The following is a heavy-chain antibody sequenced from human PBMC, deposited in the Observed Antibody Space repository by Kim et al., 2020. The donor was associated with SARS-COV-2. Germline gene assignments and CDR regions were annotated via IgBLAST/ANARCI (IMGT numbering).Heavy chain of an antibody. CDR3: ARDYYGSENYYYYGMDV. D-gene: IGHD3-10*01. CDR2: IIPIFGTA. CDR1: GGTFSSYA. Sequence: SVKVSCKASGGTFSSYAISWVRQAPGQGLEWMGGIIPIFGTANYAQKFQGRVTITADESTSTAYMELSSLRSEDTAVYYCARDYYGSENYYYYGMDVWGPGTTVTVSS. J-gene: IGHJ6*02. V-gene: IGHV1-69*13.